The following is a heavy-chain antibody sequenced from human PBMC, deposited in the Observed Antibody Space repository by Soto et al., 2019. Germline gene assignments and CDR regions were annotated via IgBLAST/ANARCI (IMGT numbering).Heavy chain of an antibody. CDR1: GSNFSNYG. Sequence: QGQLVESGGGVVQPGRSLRLSCAASGSNFSNYGIHWVRQVPGKGLEWVAVISYHGTYDHYTDSVRGRFTISRDSSKKTVYQKKNGRRAEDAAVYYCAKGRDCYGSSGPSYWGQETLVPVPA. V-gene: IGHV3-30*18. CDR2: ISYHGTYD. J-gene: IGHJ4*02. CDR3: AKGRDCYGSSGPSY. D-gene: IGHD6-13*01.